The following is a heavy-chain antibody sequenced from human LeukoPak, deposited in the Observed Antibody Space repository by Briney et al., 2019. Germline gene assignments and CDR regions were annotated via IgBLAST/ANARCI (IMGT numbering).Heavy chain of an antibody. CDR3: ARRLPSSSSYGVYDF. V-gene: IGHV5-51*01. J-gene: IGHJ4*02. D-gene: IGHD6-6*01. CDR2: IYPDDSDT. CDR1: GFPFTRHW. Sequence: GESLKISCTVSGFPFTRHWIGWVRQMPGKGLEWMGIIYPDDSDTRYSPSFEGQVTFSVDKSITSAYLQWSSLKASDSAIYYCARRLPSSSSYGVYDFWGQGTLVTVSS.